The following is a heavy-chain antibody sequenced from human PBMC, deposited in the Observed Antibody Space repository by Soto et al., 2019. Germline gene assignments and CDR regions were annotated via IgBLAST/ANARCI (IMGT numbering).Heavy chain of an antibody. Sequence: XETLSLTCTVSGCSISSYYWSWIRQPPGKGLEWIGYIYYSGSTNYNPSLKSRVTISVDTSKNQFSLKLSSVTAADTAVYYCARGYYFDYFDYWGQGTLVTVSS. J-gene: IGHJ4*02. CDR3: ARGYYFDYFDY. V-gene: IGHV4-59*01. D-gene: IGHD3-22*01. CDR1: GCSISSYY. CDR2: IYYSGST.